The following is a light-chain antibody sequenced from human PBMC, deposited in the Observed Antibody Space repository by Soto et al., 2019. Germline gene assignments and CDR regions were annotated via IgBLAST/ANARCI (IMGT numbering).Light chain of an antibody. V-gene: IGKV3-11*01. CDR3: QQRSDWPLT. CDR1: QSINNY. Sequence: EIVLTQFPGTLSLSPGERATLSYRASQSINNYLAWYQQRPGQAPRLLIYDASTRAAGISPRFSGSGSGTDFTLTVSSLEPEDFAVYYCQQRSDWPLTFGGGTRVDIK. J-gene: IGKJ4*01. CDR2: DAS.